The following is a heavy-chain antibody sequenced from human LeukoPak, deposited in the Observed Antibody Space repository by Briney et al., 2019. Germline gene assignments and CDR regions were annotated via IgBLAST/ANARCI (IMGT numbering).Heavy chain of an antibody. J-gene: IGHJ4*02. CDR2: VSPSGDIT. CDR3: AKDGAWLRFDD. Sequence: GGSLRLSCAASGFTFSRYSMNWVRQAPGKGLEWVSGVSPSGDITYYADSVKVRFTISRDNSKNTVYLQMNNVRAEDTAVYYCAKDGAWLRFDDWGQGTLVTVSS. CDR1: GFTFSRYS. D-gene: IGHD5-12*01. V-gene: IGHV3-23*01.